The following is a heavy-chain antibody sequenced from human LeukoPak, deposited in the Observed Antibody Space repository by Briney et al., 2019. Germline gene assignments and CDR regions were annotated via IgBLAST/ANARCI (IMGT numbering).Heavy chain of an antibody. CDR1: GGTFSSYA. CDR2: IIPIFGTA. D-gene: IGHD1-1*01. Sequence: GASVKVSCKASGGTFSSYAISWVRQAPGQGLEWMGGIIPIFGTANYAQKFQGRVTITADESTSTAYMELSSLRSEDTAVYYCASRQRSEYYYMDVWGKGTTVTVSS. V-gene: IGHV1-69*13. J-gene: IGHJ6*03. CDR3: ASRQRSEYYYMDV.